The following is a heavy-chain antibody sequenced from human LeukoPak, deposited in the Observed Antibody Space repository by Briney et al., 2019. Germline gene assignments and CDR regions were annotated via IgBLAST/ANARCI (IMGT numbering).Heavy chain of an antibody. D-gene: IGHD6-6*01. Sequence: PGGSLRLSCAASGFTVSSNYMSWVRQAPGKGLEWVSVIYSGGSTYYADSVKGRFTISRDNSKNTLYLQINSLRAEDTAVYYCAGAARNYYYYYMDVWGKGTTVTVSS. CDR2: IYSGGST. J-gene: IGHJ6*03. V-gene: IGHV3-66*02. CDR1: GFTVSSNY. CDR3: AGAARNYYYYYMDV.